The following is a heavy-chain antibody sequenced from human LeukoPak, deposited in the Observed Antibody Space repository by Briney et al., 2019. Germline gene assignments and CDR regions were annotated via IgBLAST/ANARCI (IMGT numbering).Heavy chain of an antibody. Sequence: GGSLRLSCTASGFSLSSYAMHWVRQAPGKGLEYISAISSNGRSAYYANTVKGRFTISRDISKNMVYLQMGSLRPEDMAVYYCASSPLRYSEYYFDYWGQGTLVTVSS. D-gene: IGHD1-14*01. CDR1: GFSLSSYA. CDR3: ASSPLRYSEYYFDY. J-gene: IGHJ4*01. V-gene: IGHV3-64*01. CDR2: ISSNGRSA.